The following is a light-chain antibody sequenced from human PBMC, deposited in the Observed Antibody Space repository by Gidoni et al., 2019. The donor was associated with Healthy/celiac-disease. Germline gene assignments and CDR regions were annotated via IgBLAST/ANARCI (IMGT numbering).Light chain of an antibody. CDR1: SSNIGAGYD. V-gene: IGLV1-40*01. CDR2: GNS. CDR3: QSYDSSLSGVV. Sequence: HSVLTQPPSVSGAPGQRVTISCTGSSSNIGAGYDVHWYQQLPGTASKLLIYGNSNRTSGVPDRFSGSKSGTSASLAITGLQAEDEADYYCQSYDSSLSGVVFGGGTKLTVL. J-gene: IGLJ2*01.